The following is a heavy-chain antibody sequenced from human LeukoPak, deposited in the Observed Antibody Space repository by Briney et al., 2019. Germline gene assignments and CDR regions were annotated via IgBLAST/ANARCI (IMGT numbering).Heavy chain of an antibody. J-gene: IGHJ4*02. Sequence: GGSLRLSCAASGFTFSSYGMSWVRQAPGKGLEWVSAISGSGGSTYYADSVKGRFTISRDNAKNSLYLQMNSLRAEDTAVYYCARTNSGSTGWAPFDYWGQGTLVTVSS. D-gene: IGHD1-26*01. CDR1: GFTFSSYG. CDR3: ARTNSGSTGWAPFDY. V-gene: IGHV3-23*01. CDR2: ISGSGGST.